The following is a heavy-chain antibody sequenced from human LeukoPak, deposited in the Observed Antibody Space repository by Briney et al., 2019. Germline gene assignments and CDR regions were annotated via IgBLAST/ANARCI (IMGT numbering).Heavy chain of an antibody. CDR3: ARGRGSGSSLNWFDP. CDR2: IYPIGST. D-gene: IGHD3-10*01. V-gene: IGHV4-4*07. J-gene: IGHJ5*02. Sequence: SETLSLTCTVSGGSISSYYWSWIRQPAGKGLEWIGRIYPIGSTKYIPSLKSRVTISVDNSKNQFSLKLSSVTAADTAVYYCARGRGSGSSLNWFDPWGQGTLVTVSS. CDR1: GGSISSYY.